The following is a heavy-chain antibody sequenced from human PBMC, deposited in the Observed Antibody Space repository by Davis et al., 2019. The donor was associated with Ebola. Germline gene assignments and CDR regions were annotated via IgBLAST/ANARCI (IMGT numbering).Heavy chain of an antibody. V-gene: IGHV7-4-1*02. CDR3: ARGMGELALN. CDR2: ITTNTASP. D-gene: IGHD3-16*01. CDR1: GYPFTAFA. Sequence: ASVQVSCKASGYPFTAFAITWLRQPPGQKFEWLGWITTNTASPTYARGFSERFVFSLDTSVNTAFLQINNLRAEDTAIYYCARGMGELALNWGQGTLVTVSS. J-gene: IGHJ4*02.